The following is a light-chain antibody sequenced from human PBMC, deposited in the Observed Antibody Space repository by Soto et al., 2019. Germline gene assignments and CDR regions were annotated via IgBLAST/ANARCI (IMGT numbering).Light chain of an antibody. Sequence: DIQMTQSPSTLSASVGERVTITCRASQSVSNWLAWYQQKAGKAPKLLIYDVSSLESGVPSRFSGSGSGTEFLLTISSLQPDDFATYYCQQYDSYSWTFGQGTKVDIK. CDR2: DVS. CDR3: QQYDSYSWT. CDR1: QSVSNW. V-gene: IGKV1-5*01. J-gene: IGKJ1*01.